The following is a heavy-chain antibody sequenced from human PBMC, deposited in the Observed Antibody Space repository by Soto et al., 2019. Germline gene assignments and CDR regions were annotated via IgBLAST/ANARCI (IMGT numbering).Heavy chain of an antibody. CDR1: GFTFSTYA. CDR3: AKDLRPSTNYNYGMDV. J-gene: IGHJ6*02. CDR2: ISASGGST. Sequence: EVQLLESGGGLVQPGGSLRLSCAASGFTFSTYAMSWVRQAPGKGLEWGAVISASGGSTFYADSVKGRFTVSRDNSRNTLYLQVISLRVEDTAVYYCAKDLRPSTNYNYGMDVWGQGTTVTVSS. V-gene: IGHV3-23*01.